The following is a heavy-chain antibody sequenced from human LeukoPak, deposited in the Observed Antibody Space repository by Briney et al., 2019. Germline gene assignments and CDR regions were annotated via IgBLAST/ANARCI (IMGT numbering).Heavy chain of an antibody. D-gene: IGHD3-16*01. Sequence: SVKVSCTASGGTFSSYAISWVRQAPGQGLEWMGGIIPIFGKANYAQNFQGRVTITGDKSTSTAYMEMSSLRAEDTAVYYCARVAVWGYDYVWGSYRLWGQGTLVTVSS. V-gene: IGHV1-69*06. CDR3: ARVAVWGYDYVWGSYRL. CDR1: GGTFSSYA. J-gene: IGHJ4*02. CDR2: IIPIFGKA.